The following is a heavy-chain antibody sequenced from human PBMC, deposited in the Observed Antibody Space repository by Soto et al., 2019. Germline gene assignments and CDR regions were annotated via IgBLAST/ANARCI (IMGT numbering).Heavy chain of an antibody. CDR3: ATGRIEGMVRGVTDYYYYYYGMDV. CDR2: ISSSSSYT. J-gene: IGHJ6*02. D-gene: IGHD3-10*01. Sequence: QVQLVESGGGLVKPGGSLRLSCAASGFTFSDYYMSWIRQAPGKGLEWVSYISSSSSYTNYADSVKGRFTISRDNAKNSLYLQMNSLRAEDTAVYYCATGRIEGMVRGVTDYYYYYYGMDVWGQGTTVTVSS. V-gene: IGHV3-11*06. CDR1: GFTFSDYY.